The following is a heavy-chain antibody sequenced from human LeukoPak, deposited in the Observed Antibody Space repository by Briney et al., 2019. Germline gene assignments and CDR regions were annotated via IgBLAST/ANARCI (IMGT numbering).Heavy chain of an antibody. CDR1: AFTFTDYY. CDR3: AKDLRVAVGRGYFDY. V-gene: IGHV3-23*01. Sequence: GGSLRLSCAASAFTFTDYYMSWIRQAPGKGLEWVSAISGSGGSTYYADPVKGRFTISRDNSKNTLDLQMNSLRAEDTAVYYCAKDLRVAVGRGYFDYWGQGTLVTVSS. CDR2: ISGSGGST. D-gene: IGHD6-19*01. J-gene: IGHJ4*02.